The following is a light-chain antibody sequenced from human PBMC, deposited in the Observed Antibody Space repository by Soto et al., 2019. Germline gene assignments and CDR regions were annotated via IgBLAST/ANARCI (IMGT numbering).Light chain of an antibody. CDR1: SSDVDGYNY. CDR3: CSYGGSYTYV. Sequence: QSVLTQPRSVSGSPGQSVTISCTGTSSDVDGYNYVSWYQQHPGKAPKLMIYDVSKRPSGVPDRFSGSKSGNTASLTISGLQAEDEADYYCCSYGGSYTYVFGTGTKVTVL. CDR2: DVS. V-gene: IGLV2-11*01. J-gene: IGLJ1*01.